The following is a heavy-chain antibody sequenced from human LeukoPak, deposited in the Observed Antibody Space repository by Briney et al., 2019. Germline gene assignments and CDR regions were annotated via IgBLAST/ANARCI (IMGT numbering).Heavy chain of an antibody. Sequence: ASVKVSCKASEGTFSSHALSWVRQAPGQGLEWMGRIIPMFGVTNYAQNFQGRFTITADKSTTTVYMELTSLRSEDTAVYYCAGNPLGTEMLMGYYYYGMDVWGQGTTVTVSS. CDR2: IIPMFGVT. V-gene: IGHV1-69*04. CDR3: AGNPLGTEMLMGYYYYGMDV. D-gene: IGHD3-16*01. CDR1: EGTFSSHA. J-gene: IGHJ6*02.